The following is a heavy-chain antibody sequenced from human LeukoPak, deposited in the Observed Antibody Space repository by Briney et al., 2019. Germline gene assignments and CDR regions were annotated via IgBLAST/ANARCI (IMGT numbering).Heavy chain of an antibody. J-gene: IGHJ4*02. CDR3: AKSGMGSSGLSGDYFDY. CDR1: GYTFTSYY. Sequence: GASVKVSCKASGYTFTSYYMHWVRQAPGQGLEWMGIINPSGGSTSYAQKFQGRVTMTRDMSTGTVYMELSSLRSEDTAVYYCAKSGMGSSGLSGDYFDYWGQGTLVTVSS. D-gene: IGHD3-22*01. CDR2: INPSGGST. V-gene: IGHV1-46*01.